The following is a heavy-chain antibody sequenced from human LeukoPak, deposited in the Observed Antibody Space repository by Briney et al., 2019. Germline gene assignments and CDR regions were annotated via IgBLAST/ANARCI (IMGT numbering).Heavy chain of an antibody. J-gene: IGHJ6*03. CDR1: GFTSDDYG. D-gene: IGHD5-12*01. CDR2: INWNGGST. Sequence: GGSLRLSCAASGFTSDDYGMSWVRQAPGKGLEWVSGINWNGGSTGYADSVKGRFTISRDNAKNSLYLQMNSLRAEDTALYYCARDLSAYVDCYYYYYMDVWGKGTTVTVSS. V-gene: IGHV3-20*04. CDR3: ARDLSAYVDCYYYYYMDV.